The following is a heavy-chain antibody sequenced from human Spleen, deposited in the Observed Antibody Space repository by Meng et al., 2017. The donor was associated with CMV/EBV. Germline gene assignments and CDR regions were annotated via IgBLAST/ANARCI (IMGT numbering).Heavy chain of an antibody. CDR3: AKGGVPAAFDY. V-gene: IGHV3-30*02. CDR1: GFTFSSHG. J-gene: IGHJ4*02. D-gene: IGHD2-2*01. CDR2: IRYDASNK. Sequence: GESLKISCEASGFTFSSHGMYWVRQAPGKGLQWVASIRYDASNKYYADSVKGRFTISRDNSKNTLYLQMSSLRPEDTALYYCAKGGVPAAFDYWGQGTLVTVSS.